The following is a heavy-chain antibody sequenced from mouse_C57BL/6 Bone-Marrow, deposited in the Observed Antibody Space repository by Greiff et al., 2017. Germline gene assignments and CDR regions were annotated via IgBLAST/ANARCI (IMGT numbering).Heavy chain of an antibody. D-gene: IGHD4-1*01. V-gene: IGHV1-55*01. CDR3: ARRVGREYYAMDD. CDR1: GYTFTSYW. Sequence: VQLQQPGAELVKPGASVKMSCKASGYTFTSYWITWVKQRPGQGLEWIGDIYPGSGSTNYNEKFKSKATLTVDTSSSTAYMQLSSLTSEDSAVYYCARRVGREYYAMDDWGKGTSVTVSS. J-gene: IGHJ4*01. CDR2: IYPGSGST.